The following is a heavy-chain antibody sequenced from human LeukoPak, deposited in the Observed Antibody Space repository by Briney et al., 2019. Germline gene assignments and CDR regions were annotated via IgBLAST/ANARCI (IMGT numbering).Heavy chain of an antibody. Sequence: SETLSFTCAVYGGSFSNYYWSWIRQTPGKGMEWIGEINDNGRINYNPSLMSRVTISVDMSKNQFSLRLTSVTATDTAVYYCARRWNYGRNYYIDVWGKGATVSVSS. CDR1: GGSFSNYY. CDR3: ARRWNYGRNYYIDV. CDR2: INDNGRI. V-gene: IGHV4-34*01. D-gene: IGHD1-7*01. J-gene: IGHJ6*03.